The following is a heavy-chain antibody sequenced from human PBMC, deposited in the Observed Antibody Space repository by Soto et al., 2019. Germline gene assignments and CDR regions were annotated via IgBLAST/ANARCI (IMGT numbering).Heavy chain of an antibody. V-gene: IGHV3-7*05. CDR3: ARSGNSAFDI. J-gene: IGHJ3*02. Sequence: GGSMRICCAASGVTVSSYWMSWVRQAPGKGLEWVANIKQDGSEKYYVDSVKGRFTISRDNAKNSLYLQMNSLRAEDTAVYYSARSGNSAFDIWGQGTMVTVSS. CDR1: GVTVSSYW. CDR2: IKQDGSEK. D-gene: IGHD5-18*01.